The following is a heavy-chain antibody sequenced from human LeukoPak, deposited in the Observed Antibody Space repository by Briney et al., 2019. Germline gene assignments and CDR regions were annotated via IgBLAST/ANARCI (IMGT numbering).Heavy chain of an antibody. Sequence: GESLKISCAASGFTFSSYSMNWVRQAPGKGLEWVSSISSSSSYIYYADSMKGRFTMSRDNAKNSLYLQMNSLRAEDTAVYYCARDRESYCTGGSCYSTGDYWGQGTLVTVSS. J-gene: IGHJ4*02. CDR1: GFTFSSYS. D-gene: IGHD2-15*01. CDR3: ARDRESYCTGGSCYSTGDY. CDR2: ISSSSSYI. V-gene: IGHV3-21*01.